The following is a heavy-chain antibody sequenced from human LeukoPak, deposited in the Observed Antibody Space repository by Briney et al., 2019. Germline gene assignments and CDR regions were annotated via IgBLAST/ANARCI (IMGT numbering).Heavy chain of an antibody. CDR1: GGSLSGYY. Sequence: PSETLSLTCAVYGGSLSGYYWSWIRQPPGKGLEWIGEINHSGSTNYNPSLKSRVTISVDTSKNQFSLKLSSVTAADTAVYYCARRRWFGEPYFDYWGQGTLVTVSS. J-gene: IGHJ4*02. D-gene: IGHD3-10*01. V-gene: IGHV4-34*01. CDR2: INHSGST. CDR3: ARRRWFGEPYFDY.